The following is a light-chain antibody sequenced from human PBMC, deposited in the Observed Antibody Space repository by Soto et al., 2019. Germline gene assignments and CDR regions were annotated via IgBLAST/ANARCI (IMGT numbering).Light chain of an antibody. CDR3: QQYNNGWT. Sequence: EIVMTQSQATLSVSPGERATLSCRASQSVSSNLAWYQQKPGQAPRLLIYGASTRATGIPARFSGSGSGTEFTLTISSLQSEDFAVYYCQQYNNGWTFGQGTKVEIK. CDR1: QSVSSN. J-gene: IGKJ1*01. CDR2: GAS. V-gene: IGKV3-15*01.